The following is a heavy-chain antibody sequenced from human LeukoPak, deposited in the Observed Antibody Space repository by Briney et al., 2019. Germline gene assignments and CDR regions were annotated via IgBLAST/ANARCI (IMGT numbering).Heavy chain of an antibody. J-gene: IGHJ5*02. V-gene: IGHV3-30-3*01. CDR2: ISYDGSNK. CDR3: ARVVSSSWDP. D-gene: IGHD6-13*01. Sequence: PGGSLRLSCAASGFTFSSYAMHWVRQAPGKGLEWVAVISYDGSNKYYADSVKGRFTISRDNSKNTLYLQMNSLRAEDTAVYYCARVVSSSWDPWGQGTLVTVSS. CDR1: GFTFSSYA.